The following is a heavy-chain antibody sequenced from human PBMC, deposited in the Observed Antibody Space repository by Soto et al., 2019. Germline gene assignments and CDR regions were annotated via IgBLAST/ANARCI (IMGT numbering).Heavy chain of an antibody. CDR2: INHSGST. CDR3: ARWFDHYDFWSGYSADGMDV. V-gene: IGHV4-34*01. Sequence: SETLSLTCAVYGGSFSGYYWSWIRQLPGKGLEWIGEINHSGSTNYNPSLKSRVTISVDTSKNQFSLKLSSVTAADTAVYDCARWFDHYDFWSGYSADGMDVWGQGTTVTVSS. D-gene: IGHD3-3*01. CDR1: GGSFSGYY. J-gene: IGHJ6*02.